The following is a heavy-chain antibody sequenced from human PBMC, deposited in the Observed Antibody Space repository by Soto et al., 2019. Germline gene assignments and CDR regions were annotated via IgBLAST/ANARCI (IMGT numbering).Heavy chain of an antibody. CDR3: ARLQFGEGFDY. V-gene: IGHV4-30-2*01. J-gene: IGHJ4*02. CDR1: GGSISGGGFS. Sequence: SETLSLTCAVSGGSISGGGFSWSWIRQPPGKGLEWIGYILHTGGTQYNPSLKSRVSMSVDKSKNQFSLHLTSVTAADTAVYYCARLQFGEGFDYWGQGALVTVLL. CDR2: ILHTGGT. D-gene: IGHD3-10*01.